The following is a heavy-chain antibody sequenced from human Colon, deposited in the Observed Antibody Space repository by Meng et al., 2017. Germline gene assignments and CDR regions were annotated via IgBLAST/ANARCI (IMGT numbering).Heavy chain of an antibody. CDR1: GFTFSSYE. CDR2: ISSSGTTI. D-gene: IGHD3-16*01. J-gene: IGHJ4*02. V-gene: IGHV3-48*03. Sequence: GESLKISCAASGFTFSSYEMNWVRQAPGKGLECVSHISSSGTTIYYADSVKGRFTISRDNAKNSIYLQMNSLRAEDTAVYYCARGRSYNYWGQGTLVTVSS. CDR3: ARGRSYNY.